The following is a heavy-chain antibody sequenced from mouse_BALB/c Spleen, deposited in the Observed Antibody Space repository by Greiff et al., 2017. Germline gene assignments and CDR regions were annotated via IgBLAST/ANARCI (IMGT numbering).Heavy chain of an antibody. J-gene: IGHJ3*01. CDR3: ARPYYDYDVTFAY. V-gene: IGHV2-2*02. Sequence: VKLVESGPGLVQPSQSLSITCTVSGFSLTSYGVHWVRQSPGKGLEWLGVIWSGGSTDYNAAFISRLSISKDNSKSQVFFKMNSLQANDTAIYYCARPYYDYDVTFAYWGQGTLVTVSA. CDR2: IWSGGST. D-gene: IGHD2-4*01. CDR1: GFSLTSYG.